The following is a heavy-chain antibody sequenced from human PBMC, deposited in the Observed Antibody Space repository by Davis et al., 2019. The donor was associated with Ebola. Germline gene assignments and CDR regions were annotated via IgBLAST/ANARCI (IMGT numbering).Heavy chain of an antibody. J-gene: IGHJ4*02. CDR3: ARGETDFDY. CDR2: INRGGST. V-gene: IGHV3-53*01. CDR1: GFTVSSNY. Sequence: PGGSLRLSCVVSGFTVSSNYMSWVRQAPGKGLEWVSVINRGGSTNYADSVKGRFTISRDNSKNTLYLHLSSLSAEDTAMYYCARGETDFDYWGQGTLVTVSS.